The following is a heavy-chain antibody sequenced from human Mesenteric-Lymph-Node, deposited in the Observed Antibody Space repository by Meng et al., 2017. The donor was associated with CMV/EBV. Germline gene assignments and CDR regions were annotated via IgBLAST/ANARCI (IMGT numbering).Heavy chain of an antibody. V-gene: IGHV3-23*03. J-gene: IGHJ5*02. D-gene: IGHD5-24*01. CDR2: IYSGGSST. Sequence: GESLKISCAASGFTFSSYAMSWVRQAPGKGLEWVSVIYSGGSSTYYADSVKGRFTISRDNSKNTLYLQMNSLRAEDTAVYYCASGGGYMNWFDPWGQGTLVTVSS. CDR1: GFTFSSYA. CDR3: ASGGGYMNWFDP.